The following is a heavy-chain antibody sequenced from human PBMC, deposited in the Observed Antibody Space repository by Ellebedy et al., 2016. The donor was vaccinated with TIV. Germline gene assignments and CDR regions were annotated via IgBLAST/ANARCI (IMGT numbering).Heavy chain of an antibody. CDR2: LTGISDRI. CDR3: AKDLKYSSGWFSLDY. CDR1: GFTYDAYA. Sequence: GESLKISCVASGFTYDAYALSWVRQAPGKGLEWVAALTGISDRIHHADSVKCRFTISRDNSKNTVYLQMNSLRAEETAVYYCAKDLKYSSGWFSLDYWGQGTLVTVSS. D-gene: IGHD6-19*01. V-gene: IGHV3-23*01. J-gene: IGHJ4*02.